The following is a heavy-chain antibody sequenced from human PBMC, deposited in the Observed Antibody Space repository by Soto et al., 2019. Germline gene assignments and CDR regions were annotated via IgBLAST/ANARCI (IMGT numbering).Heavy chain of an antibody. CDR3: ARELGTDIVLVPAEVAYYYYGMDV. Sequence: ASVKVSCKASGYTFTSYGISWVRQAPGQGLEWMGWISAYNGNTNYAQKLQGRVTTTTDTSTSTAYMELRSLRSDDTAVYYCARELGTDIVLVPAEVAYYYYGMDVWGHGTTGT. J-gene: IGHJ6*02. D-gene: IGHD2-2*01. CDR1: GYTFTSYG. CDR2: ISAYNGNT. V-gene: IGHV1-18*01.